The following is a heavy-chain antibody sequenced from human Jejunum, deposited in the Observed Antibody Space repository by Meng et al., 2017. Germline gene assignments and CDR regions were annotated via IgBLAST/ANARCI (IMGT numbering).Heavy chain of an antibody. J-gene: IGHJ4*02. D-gene: IGHD3-10*01. Sequence: GGSLRLSCAASGFTFDDYAMHWVRQAPGKGLEWVSGISWNSDFIHYADSVKGRFTISRDNSKNTVYLQMDSLRADDTAVFYCARDRGVRDLDHWGQGTLVTVSS. CDR3: ARDRGVRDLDH. CDR1: GFTFDDYA. V-gene: IGHV3-9*01. CDR2: ISWNSDFI.